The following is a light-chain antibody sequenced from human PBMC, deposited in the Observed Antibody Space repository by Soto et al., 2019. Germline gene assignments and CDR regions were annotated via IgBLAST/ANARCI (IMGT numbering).Light chain of an antibody. V-gene: IGKV3-11*01. J-gene: IGKJ4*01. CDR2: DAS. CDR1: QSVSSY. Sequence: EIVLTQSPATLSLSPGERATLSCRASQSVSSYLAWYQQKPGQAPRLLIYDASNRATGIPARFSGSGSGTDFTLTISSLETEDFAVYYCQQRSNLVTFGGGTKVEIK. CDR3: QQRSNLVT.